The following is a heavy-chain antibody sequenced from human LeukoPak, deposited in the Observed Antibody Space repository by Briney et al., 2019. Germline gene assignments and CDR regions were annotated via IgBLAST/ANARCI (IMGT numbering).Heavy chain of an antibody. J-gene: IGHJ4*02. Sequence: PGGSLRLSCAASGFTFDDYAMHWVRQAPGKGLEWVSGISWNSGSIGYADSVKGRFTISRDNAKNSLYLQMNSLRAEDTALYYCAKEQYGGYLGFDYWGQGTLVTVSS. D-gene: IGHD5-12*01. CDR2: ISWNSGSI. CDR3: AKEQYGGYLGFDY. V-gene: IGHV3-9*01. CDR1: GFTFDDYA.